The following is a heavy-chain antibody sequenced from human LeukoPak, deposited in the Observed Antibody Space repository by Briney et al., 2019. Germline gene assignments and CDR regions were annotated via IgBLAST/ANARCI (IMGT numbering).Heavy chain of an antibody. Sequence: PGGSLRLSCAVSGLTFSSSWMRWVRQAPGKGLEWVATINQNGGVKYYVDSVKGRFTISRDNAKTSLFLQMNSLRIDDTAMYYCTRTVNSASDFWGQGTLVTVSS. J-gene: IGHJ4*02. CDR1: GLTFSSSW. D-gene: IGHD4-23*01. CDR3: TRTVNSASDF. CDR2: INQNGGVK. V-gene: IGHV3-7*03.